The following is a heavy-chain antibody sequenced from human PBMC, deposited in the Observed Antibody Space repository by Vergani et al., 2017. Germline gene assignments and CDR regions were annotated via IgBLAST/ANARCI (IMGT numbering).Heavy chain of an antibody. CDR2: IHTSGNT. J-gene: IGHJ6*02. Sequence: QVQLQESGPGLVRPSQTPSLICTVSGGSMSSGSSYWSWIRQSAGKGLEWIGRIHTSGNTNYNPSLKSRVTMSEDTSKNQFSLRLSSVTAADTAVYYCARALKLRYSPFGDYYYYGMDVWGQGTTVTVSS. CDR1: GGSMSSGSSY. D-gene: IGHD3-9*01. V-gene: IGHV4-61*02. CDR3: ARALKLRYSPFGDYYYYGMDV.